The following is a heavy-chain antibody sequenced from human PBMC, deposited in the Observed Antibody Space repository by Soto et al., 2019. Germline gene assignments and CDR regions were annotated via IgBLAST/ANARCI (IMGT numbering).Heavy chain of an antibody. CDR1: CGSISSYY. J-gene: IGHJ3*02. Sequence: SETLSLTCTVSCGSISSYYWSWIRQPSGKGLEWIGYIYYSGSTNYNPSLKSRVTISVDTSKNQFSLKLSSVTAADTAVYYCARRSGGYIWGSYRHDAFDIWGQGTMVTVSS. CDR3: ARRSGGYIWGSYRHDAFDI. V-gene: IGHV4-59*08. D-gene: IGHD3-16*02. CDR2: IYYSGST.